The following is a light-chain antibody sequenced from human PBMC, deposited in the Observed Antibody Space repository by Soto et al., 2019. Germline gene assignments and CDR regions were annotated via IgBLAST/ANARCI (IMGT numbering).Light chain of an antibody. CDR2: DAS. V-gene: IGKV1-5*01. J-gene: IGKJ1*01. Sequence: DIQMTQSPSTLSSSLVDRFTITFRASQSISGWLAWYQQKPGKAPKLLIYDASSLESGVPSRFSGSGSATEFTLIISDLQPDDFATYFCQQYHTYWTFGQGTKVDI. CDR1: QSISGW. CDR3: QQYHTYWT.